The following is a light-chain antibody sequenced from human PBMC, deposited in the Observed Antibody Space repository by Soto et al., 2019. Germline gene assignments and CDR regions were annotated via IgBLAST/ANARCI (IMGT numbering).Light chain of an antibody. CDR3: QQTYSTPLS. Sequence: DIRMTQSPSSLSASVGDRVTITCRASQRIGTYLSWYQQKPGKAPTLLIYVASSLQRGVPSRFSGSGSGTDFTVSIGGLQAEDFATYFCQQTYSTPLSFGQGTRLDI. CDR1: QRIGTY. J-gene: IGKJ5*01. V-gene: IGKV1-39*01. CDR2: VAS.